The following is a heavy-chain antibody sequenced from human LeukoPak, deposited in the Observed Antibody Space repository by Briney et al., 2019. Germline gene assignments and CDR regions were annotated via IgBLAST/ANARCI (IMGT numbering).Heavy chain of an antibody. D-gene: IGHD6-13*01. J-gene: IGHJ4*02. CDR3: AREQIAAALDY. CDR2: IYYTGST. CDR1: GGSISSGGYY. Sequence: SETLSLTCTVSGGSISSGGYYWSWIRQLPGKGLEWIGYIYYTGSTYYNPSLKSRLTISVDTSKNQFSLRLSSVTAADTAVYYCAREQIAAALDYWGQGTLVTVSS. V-gene: IGHV4-31*03.